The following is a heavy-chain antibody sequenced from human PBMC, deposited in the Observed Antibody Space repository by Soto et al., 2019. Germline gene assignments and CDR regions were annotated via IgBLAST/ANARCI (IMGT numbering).Heavy chain of an antibody. Sequence: EVQLLESGGGLVQPGGSLRLSCAASGFTFSSYAMSWVRQAPGKGLEWVSAISGSGGSTYYADSVKGRFTISRDNSKNTLYLQMNSLRAEDTAVYYCAKGRTYGDYVGAYYLDYWGQGTLVTVSS. CDR2: ISGSGGST. CDR3: AKGRTYGDYVGAYYLDY. CDR1: GFTFSSYA. V-gene: IGHV3-23*01. J-gene: IGHJ4*02. D-gene: IGHD4-17*01.